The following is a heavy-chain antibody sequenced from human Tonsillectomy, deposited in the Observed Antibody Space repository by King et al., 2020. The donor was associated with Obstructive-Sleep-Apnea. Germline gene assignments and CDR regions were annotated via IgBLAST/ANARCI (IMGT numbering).Heavy chain of an antibody. J-gene: IGHJ3*01. D-gene: IGHD1-14*01. CDR3: ARSTPGRNKGAFDL. V-gene: IGHV3-48*04. CDR1: GFSFSSYV. Sequence: VQLVESGGGLVQPGGSLRLSCAASGFSFSSYVFNWVRQAPGKGLEWLSYISRDSSTVFYAGSVAGRFTISRDDAKNLLYLQMNRLRTDDSAIYYCARSTPGRNKGAFDLWGRGKMVTVSS. CDR2: ISRDSSTV.